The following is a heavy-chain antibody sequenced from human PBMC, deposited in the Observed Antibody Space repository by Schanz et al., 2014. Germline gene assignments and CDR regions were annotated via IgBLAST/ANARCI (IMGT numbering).Heavy chain of an antibody. D-gene: IGHD3-16*02. CDR2: INQDGSEN. Sequence: EEQLVESGGGLVQRGGSLRLSCAVSGFTFSSTPMTWVRQAPGRGLEWVANINQDGSENYYVDSMKGRFTISRDNAKNSLYLQMNSLRADDTAIYYCAKYRYSVFDFDYWGQGTLVTVSS. CDR1: GFTFSSTP. CDR3: AKYRYSVFDFDY. J-gene: IGHJ4*02. V-gene: IGHV3-7*03.